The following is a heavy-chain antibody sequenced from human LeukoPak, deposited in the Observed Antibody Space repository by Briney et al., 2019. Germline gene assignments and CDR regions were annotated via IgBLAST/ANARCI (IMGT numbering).Heavy chain of an antibody. D-gene: IGHD3-22*01. CDR3: ARWEDYYYDSSGSRVRNAFDI. V-gene: IGHV4-30-4*02. Sequence: PSDTLSLTCTLSGGSISSGDYNWSSTPHPPGKGLAWNRSNYYSASTYYNLSLKSRVTIPVDTSKNQFSLKLGSVTDADTAVYYCARWEDYYYDSSGSRVRNAFDIWGQGTMVTVSS. J-gene: IGHJ3*02. CDR2: NYYSAST. CDR1: GGSISSGDYN.